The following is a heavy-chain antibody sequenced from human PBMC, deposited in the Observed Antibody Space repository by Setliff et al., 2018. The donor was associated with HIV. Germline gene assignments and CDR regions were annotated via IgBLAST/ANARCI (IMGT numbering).Heavy chain of an antibody. V-gene: IGHV4-61*09. CDR3: ARGDTYYHDSSGYVKSALDCCDV. D-gene: IGHD3-22*01. Sequence: SETLSLTCSVSDASISVGTYYWSWIRQPAGKGLEWIGHVYTSGSTSGSTNYNPSLKSRVTISVDMSKNQFSLKLNSVTAADTAVYHFARGDTYYHDSSGYVKSALDCCDVWGKGTMVTVSS. CDR1: DASISVGTYY. CDR2: VYTSGSTSGST. J-gene: IGHJ3*01.